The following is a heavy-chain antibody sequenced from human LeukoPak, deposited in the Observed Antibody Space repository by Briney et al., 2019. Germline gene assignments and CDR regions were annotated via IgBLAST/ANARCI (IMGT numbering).Heavy chain of an antibody. V-gene: IGHV1-69*05. CDR1: GGTFSSYA. CDR3: ARAGSDYDFWSGYCREAFDI. D-gene: IGHD3-3*01. J-gene: IGHJ3*02. Sequence: SVKVSCKASGGTFSSYAISWVRQAPGQGLEWMGGIIPIFGTANYAQKFQGRVTITTDESTSTAYMELSSLRSEDTAVYYCARAGSDYDFWSGYCREAFDIWGQGTMVTVSS. CDR2: IIPIFGTA.